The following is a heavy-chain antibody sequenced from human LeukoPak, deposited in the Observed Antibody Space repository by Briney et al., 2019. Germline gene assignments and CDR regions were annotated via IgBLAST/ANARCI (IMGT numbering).Heavy chain of an antibody. J-gene: IGHJ5*02. CDR2: TYYRAKWYN. CDR1: GDSVSSNSAA. CDR3: ARDAHYSSSPEWFDP. V-gene: IGHV6-1*01. Sequence: SQTLSLTCAISGDSVSSNSAAWNWIRQSPSRGLEWLGRTYYRAKWYNDYAVSAKSRITIKPDTSKNQFSLQLNSVTPEDTAVYYCARDAHYSSSPEWFDPWGQGTLVTVSS. D-gene: IGHD6-13*01.